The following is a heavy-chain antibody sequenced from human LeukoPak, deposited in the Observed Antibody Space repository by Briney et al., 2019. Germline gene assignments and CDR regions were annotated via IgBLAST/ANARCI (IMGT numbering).Heavy chain of an antibody. CDR3: ARYDSSGYSIEY. V-gene: IGHV4-30-2*02. J-gene: IGHJ4*02. D-gene: IGHD3-22*01. Sequence: SETLSLTCAVSGGSISSGGYSWSWIRQPPGKGLEWIGYIYHGGSTYYNPSLKSRVTISVDTSKTHFSLKLSSVTAADTAVYYCARYDSSGYSIEYWGQGTQVTVAS. CDR1: GGSISSGGYS. CDR2: IYHGGST.